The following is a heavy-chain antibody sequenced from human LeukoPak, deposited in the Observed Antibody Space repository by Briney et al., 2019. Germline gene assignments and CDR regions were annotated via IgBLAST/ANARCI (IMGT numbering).Heavy chain of an antibody. V-gene: IGHV4-34*01. D-gene: IGHD6-19*01. CDR3: ARLTASGWSPLFDY. CDR2: INHSGST. CDR1: GGSFSGYY. Sequence: KPSETLSLTCAVYGGSFSGYYWSWIRQPPGKGLEWIGEINHSGSTNYNPSLKSRVTISVDTSKNQFSLKLSSVTAADTAVYYCARLTASGWSPLFDYWGQGTLVTVSS. J-gene: IGHJ4*02.